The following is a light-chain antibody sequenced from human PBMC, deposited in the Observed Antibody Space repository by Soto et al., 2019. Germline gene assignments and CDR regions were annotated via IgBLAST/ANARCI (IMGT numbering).Light chain of an antibody. Sequence: IQLTPSPSTLPAAVGDSVTITCRARQNIRNLFAWYQQKPGKAPKPLIYDASTLESGVPSRLSGSGSGTEFTLTISSPQPDDSATYYCQHYSSYWTFAQGTKVDIK. CDR1: QNIRNL. CDR2: DAS. J-gene: IGKJ1*01. CDR3: QHYSSYWT. V-gene: IGKV1-5*01.